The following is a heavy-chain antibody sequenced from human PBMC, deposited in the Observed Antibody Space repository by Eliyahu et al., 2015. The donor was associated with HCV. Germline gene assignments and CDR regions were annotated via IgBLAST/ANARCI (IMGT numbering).Heavy chain of an antibody. CDR1: GFRXSNYD. CDR2: IGYDGSNK. CDR3: AKQFRATMILVVITTQDDAFDI. V-gene: IGHV3-30*02. Sequence: QVQLVESGGGVVQPGGSLRLSCAASGFRXSNYDMHWVRQAPGKGLEWVAFIGYDGSNKYYADSVKGRFTISRDSSKNRLYLQMNSLRPEDTAVYYCAKQFRATMILVVITTQDDAFDIWGEGTMVTVSS. J-gene: IGHJ3*02. D-gene: IGHD3-22*01.